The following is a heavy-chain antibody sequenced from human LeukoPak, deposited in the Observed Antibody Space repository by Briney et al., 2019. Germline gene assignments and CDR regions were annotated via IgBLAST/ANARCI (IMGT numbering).Heavy chain of an antibody. V-gene: IGHV3-7*03. J-gene: IGHJ4*02. Sequence: GGSLRLSCAASGLTFSTYWMSWVRQAPGKGLECVGIINEHGSEKYYVDSVKGRFTISRDNAKNSLYLQINSLRAEDTAVYYCARGALRSVDYWGQGTLLTVSS. D-gene: IGHD3-10*02. CDR2: INEHGSEK. CDR1: GLTFSTYW. CDR3: ARGALRSVDY.